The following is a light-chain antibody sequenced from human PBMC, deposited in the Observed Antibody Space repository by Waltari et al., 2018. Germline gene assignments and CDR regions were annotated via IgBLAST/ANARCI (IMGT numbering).Light chain of an antibody. CDR3: NSRDSSGNHVV. V-gene: IGLV3-19*01. Sequence: SSELTQDPAVSVALGPTVRITCPGDSLRSYHASWYQQKPGQAPVLVIYGKNNRPSGIPDRFSGSSSGNTASLTITGAQAEGEADYYCNSRDSSGNHVVFGGGTKLTVL. CDR1: SLRSYH. J-gene: IGLJ2*01. CDR2: GKN.